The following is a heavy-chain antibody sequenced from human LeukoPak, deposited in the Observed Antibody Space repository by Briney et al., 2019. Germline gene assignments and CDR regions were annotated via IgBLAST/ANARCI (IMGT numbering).Heavy chain of an antibody. CDR1: GGSISSYY. J-gene: IGHJ4*01. V-gene: IGHV4-59*08. CDR3: ARHMGLGYSYFYPYFDY. D-gene: IGHD5-18*01. Sequence: PSETLSLTCTLSGGSISSYYWSWIRHPPGKGMEWLGYIYYSGNTNYNTSLKSRVTISVDTSKNQFSLKLSSVTAADTAVYYCARHMGLGYSYFYPYFDYWGQGTLVTVSS. CDR2: IYYSGNT.